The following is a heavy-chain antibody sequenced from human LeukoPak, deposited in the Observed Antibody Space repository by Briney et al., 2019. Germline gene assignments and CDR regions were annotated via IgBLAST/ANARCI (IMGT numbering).Heavy chain of an antibody. J-gene: IGHJ2*01. D-gene: IGHD6-13*01. Sequence: SETLSLTCTVSGGSISSSSYYWGWIRQPPGKGLEWIGSIYYSGSTYYNPSLKSRVTISVDTSKNQFSLKLSSVTAADTAVYYCARGGSSSWYWYFDLWGRGTLDTVSS. CDR1: GGSISSSSYY. V-gene: IGHV4-39*07. CDR2: IYYSGST. CDR3: ARGGSSSWYWYFDL.